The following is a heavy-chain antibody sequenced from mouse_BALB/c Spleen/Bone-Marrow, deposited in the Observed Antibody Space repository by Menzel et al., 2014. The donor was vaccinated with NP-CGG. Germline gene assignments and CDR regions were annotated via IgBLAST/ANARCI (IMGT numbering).Heavy chain of an antibody. CDR1: GYIFSSYW. J-gene: IGHJ2*01. V-gene: IGHV1-9*01. CDR3: SRRAHCFGSGLDY. D-gene: IGHD1-1*01. CDR2: ILPGSGNT. Sequence: VQLQQSGAELMKPGASVTISCKATGYIFSSYWIEWIKQRPGHGLEWIGEILPGSGNTNYNEKFRDKATFTAETTSNIAYMQLSSLTSEDSAVYYCSRRAHCFGSGLDYWGQGTTLTVSS.